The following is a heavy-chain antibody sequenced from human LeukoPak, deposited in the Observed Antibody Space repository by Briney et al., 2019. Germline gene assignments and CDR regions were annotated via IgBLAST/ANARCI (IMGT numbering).Heavy chain of an antibody. CDR3: VKDLVNFDY. D-gene: IGHD2-21*01. Sequence: GRSLRLSCAASGFTFGTYGMHCVRQAPGKGLEWVAVIWYDGRNKYYGDSVKGRFTISRDNSKNTLYLQMNSLRAEDTAVYYCVKDLVNFDYWGQGTLVTVSS. J-gene: IGHJ4*02. V-gene: IGHV3-33*06. CDR2: IWYDGRNK. CDR1: GFTFGTYG.